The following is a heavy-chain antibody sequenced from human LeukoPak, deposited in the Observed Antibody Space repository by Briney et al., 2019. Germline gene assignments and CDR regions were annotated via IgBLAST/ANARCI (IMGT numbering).Heavy chain of an antibody. CDR2: INPNSGGT. Sequence: ASVKVSCKASGYTFTGYYMHWVRQAPGQGLEWMGWINPNSGGTNYAQKFQGRVTMTRDTSISTAYMELSRLRSDDTAVYYCARLMVATGGLDYWGQGTLVTVSS. CDR1: GYTFTGYY. V-gene: IGHV1-2*02. J-gene: IGHJ4*02. CDR3: ARLMVATGGLDY. D-gene: IGHD5-12*01.